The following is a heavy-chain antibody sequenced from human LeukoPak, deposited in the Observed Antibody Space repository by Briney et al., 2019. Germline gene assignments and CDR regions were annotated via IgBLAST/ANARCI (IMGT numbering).Heavy chain of an antibody. D-gene: IGHD3-10*01. Sequence: GGSLRLSCAASGFTFTNYWMTWARQAPGKGLEWVSVIYSGGSTYYADSVKGRFTISRDNSKNTLYLQMNSLRAEDTAVYYCARDLKYYGSGLGAFDIWGQGTMVTVSS. V-gene: IGHV3-53*01. CDR3: ARDLKYYGSGLGAFDI. CDR1: GFTFTNYW. J-gene: IGHJ3*02. CDR2: IYSGGST.